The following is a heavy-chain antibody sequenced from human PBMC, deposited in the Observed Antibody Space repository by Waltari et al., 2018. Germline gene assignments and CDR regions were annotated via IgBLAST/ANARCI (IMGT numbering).Heavy chain of an antibody. V-gene: IGHV3-23*01. CDR3: ATLAVTTSYGAY. J-gene: IGHJ4*02. Sequence: EVQVLESGGNLVQPGGSLRLSCEDFGFTFTAYAMSWVHQPPGKVLEWVTTISDSGVSTYYADSVKGRFTISRDNSKSTLYLQMNSLRAEDTAVYYCATLAVTTSYGAYWGQGTLVTVSS. CDR1: GFTFTAYA. CDR2: ISDSGVST. D-gene: IGHD4-17*01.